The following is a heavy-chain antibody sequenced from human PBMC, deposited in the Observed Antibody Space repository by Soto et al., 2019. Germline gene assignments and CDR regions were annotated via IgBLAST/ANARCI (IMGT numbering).Heavy chain of an antibody. CDR2: ISPSGTSI. CDR1: GFTFSSYE. J-gene: IGHJ6*02. CDR3: ARDAPSDDVWSGYSYGMDV. V-gene: IGHV3-48*03. Sequence: VGSLRLSCAASGFTFSSYEMNWVRQAPGKGLEWVSYISPSGTSIYYADSVKGRFTISRDNAKNSLYLQMNSLRAEDTAVYYCARDAPSDDVWSGYSYGMDVCGQRTTVTVSS. D-gene: IGHD3-3*01.